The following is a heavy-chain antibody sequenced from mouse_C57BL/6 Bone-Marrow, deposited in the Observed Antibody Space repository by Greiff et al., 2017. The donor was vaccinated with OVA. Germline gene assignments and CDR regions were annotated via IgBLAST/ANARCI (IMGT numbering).Heavy chain of an antibody. V-gene: IGHV1-82*01. Sequence: QVHLQQSGPELVKPGASVKISCKASGYAFSSSWMNWVKQRPGQGLEWIGRIYPGDGDTNYNGKFKGKATLTADKSSSTAYMQLSSLTSEDSAVYLCAGLVTTVVGTPFDYWGQGTTLTVSS. D-gene: IGHD1-1*01. J-gene: IGHJ2*01. CDR1: GYAFSSSW. CDR3: AGLVTTVVGTPFDY. CDR2: IYPGDGDT.